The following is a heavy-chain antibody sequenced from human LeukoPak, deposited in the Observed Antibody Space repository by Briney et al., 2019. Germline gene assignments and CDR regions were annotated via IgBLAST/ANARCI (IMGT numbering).Heavy chain of an antibody. CDR2: INHSGST. D-gene: IGHD1-1*01. CDR3: ARATLQLERRPFDY. Sequence: PSETLSLTCAVYGGSFNAYYWSWIRQPPGKGLEWIGEINHSGSTNYNSSLKSRVTISVDTSKNQFSLKLSSVTAADTAIYYCARATLQLERRPFDYWGQGTLATVSS. J-gene: IGHJ4*02. V-gene: IGHV4-34*01. CDR1: GGSFNAYY.